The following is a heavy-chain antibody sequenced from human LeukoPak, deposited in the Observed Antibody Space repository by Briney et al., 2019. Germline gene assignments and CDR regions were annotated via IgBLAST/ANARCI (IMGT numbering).Heavy chain of an antibody. D-gene: IGHD3-3*01. J-gene: IGHJ6*02. CDR3: ARQEGYDFWSGFYTGYYSGMDV. Sequence: GESLKISCKASGYSFTNYWIVWVRQMPGKGLEWMGIIYPGDSDTRHSPSFQGRVTISADQSITTAYLQWSSLKASDSAMFYCARQEGYDFWSGFYTGYYSGMDVWGQGTTVTVSS. CDR2: IYPGDSDT. CDR1: GYSFTNYW. V-gene: IGHV5-51*01.